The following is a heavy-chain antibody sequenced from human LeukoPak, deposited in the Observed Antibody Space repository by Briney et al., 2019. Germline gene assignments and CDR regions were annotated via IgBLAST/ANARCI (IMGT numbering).Heavy chain of an antibody. V-gene: IGHV4-38-2*02. CDR3: ARVRGGGLFDP. Sequence: SETLSLTCTVSGYSISSGYYWGWIRQPPGKGLEWIGSIYHSGSTYYNPSLKSRVTISVDTSKNQFSLKLSSVTAADTAVYYCARVRGGGLFDPWGQGTLVTVSS. D-gene: IGHD3-16*01. J-gene: IGHJ5*02. CDR1: GYSISSGYY. CDR2: IYHSGST.